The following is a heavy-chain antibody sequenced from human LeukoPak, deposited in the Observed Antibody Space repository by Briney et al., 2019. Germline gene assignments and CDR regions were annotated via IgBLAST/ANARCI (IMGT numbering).Heavy chain of an antibody. Sequence: PGGSLRLSCAASGFTFSSYSMNWVRQAPGKGLERVSAISASGGTTYYADSVKGRFTISRDNSMNALYLQMNSLRADDTAVYYCAKLLSGSYTDYWGQGTLVTVSA. CDR3: AKLLSGSYTDY. D-gene: IGHD1-26*01. CDR2: ISASGGTT. CDR1: GFTFSSYS. V-gene: IGHV3-23*01. J-gene: IGHJ4*02.